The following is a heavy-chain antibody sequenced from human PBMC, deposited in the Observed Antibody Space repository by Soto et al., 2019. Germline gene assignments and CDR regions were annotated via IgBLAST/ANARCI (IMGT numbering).Heavy chain of an antibody. CDR1: GFTFASYA. V-gene: IGHV3-23*01. CDR3: AKGLSIAAAGTFDY. J-gene: IGHJ4*02. CDR2: ISGSGGNT. Sequence: EVQLLESGGGLVQPGGSLRLSCAASGFTFASYAMSWVRQAPGKGLEWVSGISGSGGNTYNADSVKGRFTISRDNSKNTLYLDMIRLRAEDTAVYYCAKGLSIAAAGTFDYWGQGTLVTVSS. D-gene: IGHD6-13*01.